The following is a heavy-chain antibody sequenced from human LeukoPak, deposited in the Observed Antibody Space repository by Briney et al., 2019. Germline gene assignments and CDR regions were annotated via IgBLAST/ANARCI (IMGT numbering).Heavy chain of an antibody. CDR2: IYHSGST. D-gene: IGHD1-26*01. J-gene: IGHJ4*02. CDR3: ARGSGSHDY. V-gene: IGHV4-38-2*02. Sequence: SETLSLTCTVSGYSISSGYYWGWIRQPPGKGLEWIGSIYHSGSTNYNPSLKSRVTISVDTSKNQFSLKLSSVTAADTAVYYCARGSGSHDYWGQGTQVTVSS. CDR1: GYSISSGYY.